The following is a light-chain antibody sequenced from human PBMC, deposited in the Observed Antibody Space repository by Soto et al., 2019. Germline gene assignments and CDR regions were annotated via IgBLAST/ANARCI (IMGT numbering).Light chain of an antibody. J-gene: IGLJ1*01. Sequence: QSALTQPPSVSGAPGQGVTISCTGSSSNIGASYDVQWYQQLPGTAPKLLIYGNVNRPSGVPDRFSGSRSGTSASLAITGLQAEDEADYYCQSYDSSLSGGVFGTGTKLTVL. V-gene: IGLV1-40*01. CDR1: SSNIGASYD. CDR3: QSYDSSLSGGV. CDR2: GNV.